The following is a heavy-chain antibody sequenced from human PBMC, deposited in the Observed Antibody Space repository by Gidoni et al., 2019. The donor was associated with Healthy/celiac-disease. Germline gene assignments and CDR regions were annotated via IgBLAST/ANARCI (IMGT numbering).Heavy chain of an antibody. CDR1: GFTFSSYA. V-gene: IGHV3-30-3*01. CDR3: ARDLGSERNFNSYGPITYYYYYGMDV. Sequence: QVQLVESGGGVVQPGRYLRLSCAASGFTFSSYAMHWVSQAPGKGLEWVAVISYDGSNKYYADSVKGRFTISRDNSKNTLYLQMNSLRAEDTAVYYCARDLGSERNFNSYGPITYYYYYGMDVWGQGTTVTVSS. D-gene: IGHD5-18*01. CDR2: ISYDGSNK. J-gene: IGHJ6*02.